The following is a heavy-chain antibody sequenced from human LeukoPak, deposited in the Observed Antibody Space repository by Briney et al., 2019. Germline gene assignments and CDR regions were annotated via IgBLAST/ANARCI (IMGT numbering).Heavy chain of an antibody. V-gene: IGHV3-23*01. J-gene: IGHJ4*02. CDR1: GFTFSSYA. CDR3: AKDLPTARPYYFDY. Sequence: GGSLRLSCAASGFTFSSYAMSWVRQAPGKGLEWVSSISGSGSSTYYADSVKGRFTISRDNSKNTLYQQMNSLRGEDTAVYYCAKDLPTARPYYFDYWGQGALVTVSS. D-gene: IGHD6-6*01. CDR2: ISGSGSST.